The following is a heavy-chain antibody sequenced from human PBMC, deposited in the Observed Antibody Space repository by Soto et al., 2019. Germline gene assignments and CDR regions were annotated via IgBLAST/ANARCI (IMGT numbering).Heavy chain of an antibody. J-gene: IGHJ4*02. CDR2: ISGSGSNP. Sequence: EVQVLESGGGLVQPGGSLRLSCAASGFTFSSYAMSWVRHAPGQGLEWVSAISGSGSNPYYADSVKGRFTISRDNSKNTLYLQMNSLRAEDTALYYCAKTASMTIRGGFDHWGQGTLVTVSS. CDR1: GFTFSSYA. CDR3: AKTASMTIRGGFDH. V-gene: IGHV3-23*01. D-gene: IGHD4-17*01.